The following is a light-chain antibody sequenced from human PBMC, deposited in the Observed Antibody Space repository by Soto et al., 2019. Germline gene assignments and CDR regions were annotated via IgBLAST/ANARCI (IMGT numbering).Light chain of an antibody. Sequence: DIQMTQSPSAMSASVGDRVTISCRASQDIGNHLAWFQQKPGKVPQRLIYAASSLQTGVPSRFSGSGSGTDFTLTINSLQPEDFATYYCRQHDSFPPTFGQGTRLEIK. CDR3: RQHDSFPPT. J-gene: IGKJ5*01. V-gene: IGKV1-17*03. CDR1: QDIGNH. CDR2: AAS.